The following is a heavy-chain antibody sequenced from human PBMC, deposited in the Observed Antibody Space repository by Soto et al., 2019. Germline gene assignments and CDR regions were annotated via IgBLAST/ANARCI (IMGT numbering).Heavy chain of an antibody. V-gene: IGHV3-72*01. CDR1: GFTFSDHY. J-gene: IGHJ4*02. CDR3: AKIVGDNWDSHYFDC. Sequence: EVQLVESGGGLVQPGGSLRLSCAASGFTFSDHYMDWVRQAPGKGLEWIGRVRNKANSYTTEYAASVKGRVTISRDDSKNALYLQINSLKTEDTAVYYCAKIVGDNWDSHYFDCWGQGTLVTVSS. D-gene: IGHD1-7*01. CDR2: VRNKANSYTT.